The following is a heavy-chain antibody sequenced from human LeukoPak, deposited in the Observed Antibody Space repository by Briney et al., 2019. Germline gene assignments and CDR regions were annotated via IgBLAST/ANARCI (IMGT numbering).Heavy chain of an antibody. CDR2: VSPDGRRT. CDR1: GFTFTSYW. V-gene: IGHV3-74*01. J-gene: IGHJ4*02. Sequence: GGSLRLSCAASGFTFTSYWMHWVRQGPGKGLVWIAHVSPDGRRTDYADSVKGRFTVSRDNTNHILYLQMNSLTADDTAVYYCARVLSYFGSGSYPAYWGQGTLVTVSS. CDR3: ARVLSYFGSGSYPAY. D-gene: IGHD3-10*01.